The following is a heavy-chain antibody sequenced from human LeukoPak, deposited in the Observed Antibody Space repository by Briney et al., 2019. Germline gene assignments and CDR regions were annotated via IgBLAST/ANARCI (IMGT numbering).Heavy chain of an antibody. CDR1: GFTFSSYA. CDR3: ARGETVTNYYYYGMDV. CDR2: ISYDGSNK. D-gene: IGHD4-11*01. Sequence: GRSLRLSCAASGFTFSSYAMHWVRQAPGKGLEWVVVISYDGSNKYYADSVKGRFTISRDNSKNTLYLQMSSLRAEDTAVYYCARGETVTNYYYYGMDVWGQGTTVTVSS. V-gene: IGHV3-30-3*01. J-gene: IGHJ6*02.